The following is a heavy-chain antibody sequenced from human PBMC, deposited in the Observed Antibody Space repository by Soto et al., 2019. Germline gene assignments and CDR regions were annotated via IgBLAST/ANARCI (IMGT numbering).Heavy chain of an antibody. D-gene: IGHD2-15*01. CDR3: AKVSISKSSAVTFDS. J-gene: IGHJ4*02. CDR2: VSYDATYQ. V-gene: IGHV3-30*18. Sequence: QVQLVESGGGMVQPGKSLRLSCAVSGFTFRTYDMHWVRQAPGRGLEWVAVVSYDATYQNYAESVKGRFTVSRDNSKNTLYLQINSLRAEDTAVYYCAKVSISKSSAVTFDSWGRGTLVTVSS. CDR1: GFTFRTYD.